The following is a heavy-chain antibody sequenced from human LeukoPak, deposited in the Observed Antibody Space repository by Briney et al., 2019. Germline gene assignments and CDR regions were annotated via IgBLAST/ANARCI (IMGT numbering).Heavy chain of an antibody. V-gene: IGHV4-59*01. CDR3: ARGNWNDVVGYYFDY. J-gene: IGHJ4*02. Sequence: SETLSLTCTVSGDSISSYYWSWIRQPPGKGLEWIGYIHYSGSTNYNPSLKSRVTISVDTSKNQFSLNLNSVTAADTAVYYCARGNWNDVVGYYFDYWGQGTLVTVSS. CDR2: IHYSGST. CDR1: GDSISSYY. D-gene: IGHD1-1*01.